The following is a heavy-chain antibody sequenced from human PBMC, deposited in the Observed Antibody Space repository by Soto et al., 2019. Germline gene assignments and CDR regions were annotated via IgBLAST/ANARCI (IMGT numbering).Heavy chain of an antibody. D-gene: IGHD5-12*01. Sequence: GGSLRLSCAASGFTFNIYAMTWVRQAPGKGLEWVSTTGATGRTTYYADSVKGRFTVSRDNSKNTLDLQMSNLRAEDTAVYYCARSPRHVDIVATEYWGQGTLVTVSS. CDR2: TGATGRTT. CDR1: GFTFNIYA. J-gene: IGHJ4*02. CDR3: ARSPRHVDIVATEY. V-gene: IGHV3-23*01.